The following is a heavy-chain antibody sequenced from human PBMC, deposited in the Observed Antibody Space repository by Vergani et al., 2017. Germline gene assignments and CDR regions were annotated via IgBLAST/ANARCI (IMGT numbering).Heavy chain of an antibody. J-gene: IGHJ4*02. CDR1: GFTFDDYA. V-gene: IGHV3-43D*04. Sequence: EVQLVESGGVVVQPGGSLRLFCAASGFTFDDYAMHWVRQAPGKGLEWVSLISWDGGSTYYSDSVKGRFTISRDNSKNSLYLQMNSLRAEDTALYYCAKDPSNSGVDYYLDYWGQGTLVTVSS. CDR3: AKDPSNSGVDYYLDY. CDR2: ISWDGGST. D-gene: IGHD5-12*01.